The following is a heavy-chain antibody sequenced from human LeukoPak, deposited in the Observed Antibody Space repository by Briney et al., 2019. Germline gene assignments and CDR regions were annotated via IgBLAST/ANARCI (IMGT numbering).Heavy chain of an antibody. V-gene: IGHV3-23*01. CDR1: GFTFSSYA. J-gene: IGHJ6*02. D-gene: IGHD6-19*01. CDR2: ISGSGGIT. CDR3: AKDKVGYSSGWTVYYYYGMDV. Sequence: PGGSLRLSCAASGFTFSSYAMSWVRQAPGKGLEWVSVISGSGGITYYADSVKGRFTISRDNSKNTLYLQMNSLRAEDTAVYYCAKDKVGYSSGWTVYYYYGMDVWGQGTTVTVSS.